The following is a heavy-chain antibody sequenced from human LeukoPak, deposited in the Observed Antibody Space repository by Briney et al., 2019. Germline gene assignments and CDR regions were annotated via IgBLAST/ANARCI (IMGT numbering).Heavy chain of an antibody. D-gene: IGHD3-3*01. CDR1: GGSISSYY. CDR3: ARGPERFLVPYHFDY. J-gene: IGHJ4*02. Sequence: SETLSLTCTVSGGSISSYYWSWIRQPAGKGLEWIGRIYTSGSTNYNPSLKSRVAISVDKSKNQFSLNLTSVTAADTAVYYCARGPERFLVPYHFDYWGQGILVAVSS. V-gene: IGHV4-4*07. CDR2: IYTSGST.